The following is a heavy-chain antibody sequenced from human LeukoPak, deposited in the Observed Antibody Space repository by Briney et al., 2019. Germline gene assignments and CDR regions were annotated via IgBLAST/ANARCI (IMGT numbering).Heavy chain of an antibody. V-gene: IGHV3-48*03. CDR1: GFTFSSYE. Sequence: PGGSLRLSCAASGFTFSSYEMNWARQAPGKGLEWVSYISSSGSTIYYADSVKGRFTISRDNAKNSLYLQMNSLRAEDTAVYYCARDSGGNYFDYWGQGTLVTVSS. D-gene: IGHD1-26*01. J-gene: IGHJ4*02. CDR2: ISSSGSTI. CDR3: ARDSGGNYFDY.